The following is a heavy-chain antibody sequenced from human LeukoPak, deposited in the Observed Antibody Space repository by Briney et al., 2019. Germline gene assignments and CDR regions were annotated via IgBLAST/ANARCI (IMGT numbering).Heavy chain of an antibody. J-gene: IGHJ1*01. CDR2: ISETSRKT. CDR1: GFTFNIYA. CDR3: VQEARRDGYKLAPVAEH. D-gene: IGHD5-24*01. Sequence: PGGSLRLSCAASGFTFNIYAMSWVRQAPEKGLEWVSAISETSRKTYYADPVKGRFTISRDNSKNTLYLQMNDLRDEDTAVYYCVQEARRDGYKLAPVAEHWGQGTLATVSS. V-gene: IGHV3-23*01.